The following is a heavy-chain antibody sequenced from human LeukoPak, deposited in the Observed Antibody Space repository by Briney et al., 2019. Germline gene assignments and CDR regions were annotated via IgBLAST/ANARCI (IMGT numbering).Heavy chain of an antibody. CDR3: ARPMSRYYDILDAFDI. CDR1: GYTFTSYD. V-gene: IGHV1-8*03. Sequence: ASVKVSCKASGYTFTSYDINWVRQATGQGLEWMGWMNPNSGNTGYAQKFQGRVTITRNTSISTAYMELSSLRSEDTAVYYCARPMSRYYDILDAFDIWGQGTMVTVSS. J-gene: IGHJ3*02. CDR2: MNPNSGNT. D-gene: IGHD3-9*01.